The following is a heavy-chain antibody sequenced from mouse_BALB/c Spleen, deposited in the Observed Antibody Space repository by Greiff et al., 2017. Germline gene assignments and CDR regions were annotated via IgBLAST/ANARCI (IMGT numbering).Heavy chain of an antibody. CDR3: TREQGGYRGTSYYAMDY. CDR1: GYTFTDYA. CDR2: ISTYYGDA. V-gene: IGHV1S137*01. Sequence: QVQLQPSGAELVRPGVSVKISCKGSGYTFTDYAMHWVKQSHAKSLEWIGVISTYYGDASYNQKFKGKATMTVDKSSSTAYMALARLTSEDSAIYYCTREQGGYRGTSYYAMDYWGQGTSVTVSS. J-gene: IGHJ4*01. D-gene: IGHD2-2*01.